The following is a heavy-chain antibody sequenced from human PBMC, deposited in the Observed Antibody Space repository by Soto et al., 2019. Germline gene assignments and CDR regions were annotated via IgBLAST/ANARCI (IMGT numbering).Heavy chain of an antibody. CDR3: ARGLGGTRKNYYFGY. V-gene: IGHV1-8*01. Sequence: ASVKVSCKAPGYTFTSYDINWVRQATGQGLEWMGWMNPNSGNTGYAQKFQGRVTMTRNTSISTAYMELSSLRSEDTAVYYCARGLGGTRKNYYFGYWGPGXLVTVHS. CDR1: GYTFTSYD. J-gene: IGHJ4*02. D-gene: IGHD3-16*01. CDR2: MNPNSGNT.